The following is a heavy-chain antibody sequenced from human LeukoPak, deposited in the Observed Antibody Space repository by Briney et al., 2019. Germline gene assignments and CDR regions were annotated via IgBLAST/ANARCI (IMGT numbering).Heavy chain of an antibody. CDR3: ARDVGSGSYLDY. Sequence: SGGPLRLSCAASGFTFSSYAMHWVRQAPGKGLAWVAVISSDGSNKYYADSVKGRFTISRDNSKNTLYLQMNSLRAEDTAVYYCARDVGSGSYLDYWGQGTLVTVSS. D-gene: IGHD3-10*01. CDR1: GFTFSSYA. V-gene: IGHV3-30*04. CDR2: ISSDGSNK. J-gene: IGHJ4*02.